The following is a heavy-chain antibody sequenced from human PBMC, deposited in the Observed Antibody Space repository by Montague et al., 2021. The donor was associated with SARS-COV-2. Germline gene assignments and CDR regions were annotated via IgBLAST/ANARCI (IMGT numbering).Heavy chain of an antibody. CDR2: IHPYGDI. CDR1: GDSVTERF. V-gene: IGHV4-4*07. Sequence: SETLSLTCTVSGDSVTERFLNWVRQAAGKGLEWIGFIHPYGDIHYNASLKSRVILSRDASKNQFSLTPTSVTAADTAVYYCAIGGGSAKCGIWGRGTLVTVSS. D-gene: IGHD2-15*01. CDR3: AIGGGSAKCGI. J-gene: IGHJ3*02.